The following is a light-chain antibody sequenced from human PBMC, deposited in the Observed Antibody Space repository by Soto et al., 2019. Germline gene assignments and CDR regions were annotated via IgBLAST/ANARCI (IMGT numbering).Light chain of an antibody. V-gene: IGKV3-15*01. CDR2: GAS. J-gene: IGKJ2*01. CDR3: QQYNNWYT. CDR1: EIVSSN. Sequence: EIVMTQSPATLSVSPGERATLSCRASEIVSSNLAWYQQKPGQAPRLLIYGASTRATGIPARFSGSGSGTEFTLTISSLQSGDFAVYYCQQYNNWYTVGQRANLEIK.